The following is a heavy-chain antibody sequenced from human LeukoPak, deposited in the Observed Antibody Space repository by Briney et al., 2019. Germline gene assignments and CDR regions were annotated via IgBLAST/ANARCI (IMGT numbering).Heavy chain of an antibody. V-gene: IGHV3-48*02. CDR2: ISSTSSTI. D-gene: IGHD3-22*01. Sequence: PGGSLRLSCAASGFTFRSYSMHWVRQAPEKGLEWVSYISSTSSTIYYADSVKGRFTISRDNAKNSLYLQMNSLRDEDTAVYYCARAAPYYYDSSGYSAFDSWGQGTMVTVSA. CDR3: ARAAPYYYDSSGYSAFDS. CDR1: GFTFRSYS. J-gene: IGHJ3*02.